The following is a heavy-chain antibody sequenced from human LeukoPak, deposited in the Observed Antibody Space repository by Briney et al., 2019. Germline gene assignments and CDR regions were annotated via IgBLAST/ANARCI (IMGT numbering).Heavy chain of an antibody. V-gene: IGHV4-34*01. CDR3: ARTIVGATTNDY. D-gene: IGHD1-26*01. J-gene: IGHJ4*02. CDR2: INHSGST. CDR1: GGSFSGYY. Sequence: SETLSLTCAVYGGSFSGYYWSWIRQPPGKGLEWIGEINHSGSTNYNPSLKSRVTISVDASKNQFSLKLSSMTAADTAVYYCARTIVGATTNDYWGQGTLVTVSS.